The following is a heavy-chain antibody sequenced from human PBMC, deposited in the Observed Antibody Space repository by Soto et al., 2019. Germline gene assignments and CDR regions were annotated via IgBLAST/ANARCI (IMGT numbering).Heavy chain of an antibody. V-gene: IGHV3-53*01. CDR2: IYSGGST. J-gene: IGHJ4*02. CDR1: GFTVSSNY. D-gene: IGHD3-3*01. Sequence: GGSLRLSCAASGFTVSSNYMSRVRQAPGKGLEWVSVIYSGGSTYYADSVKGRFTISRDNSKNTLYLQMNSLRAEDTAVYYCARARGYYDFWSGYYIDYWGQGTLVTVSS. CDR3: ARARGYYDFWSGYYIDY.